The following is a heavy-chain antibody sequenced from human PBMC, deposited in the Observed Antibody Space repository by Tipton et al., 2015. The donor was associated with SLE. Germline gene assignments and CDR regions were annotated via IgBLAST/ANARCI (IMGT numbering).Heavy chain of an antibody. CDR3: ARRDCGGDCYYGH. V-gene: IGHV4-61*09. J-gene: IGHJ4*02. Sequence: TLSLTCSVSGGSITRGSNYYWTWGRQPAGKGLGWIVNFSSSGGTNYNTSLKSRSTISADTSKNEISLTMTSVTAADTAVYYCARRDCGGDCYYGHWGQGTQVTVSS. CDR1: GGSITRGSNYY. CDR2: FSSSGGT. D-gene: IGHD2-21*01.